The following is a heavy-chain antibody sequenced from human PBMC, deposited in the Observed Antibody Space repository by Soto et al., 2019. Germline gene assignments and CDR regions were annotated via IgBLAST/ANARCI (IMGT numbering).Heavy chain of an antibody. CDR3: AKRDAYNSGECDY. V-gene: IGHV3-23*01. CDR2: ITASGTST. J-gene: IGHJ4*02. Sequence: EVKLLESGGGLVQPGGSLRLSCAASGFTFNSCAMSWVRQAPGKGLEWVSAITASGTSTYYGDSVKGRFTISRDNSKNTLYLQMNSLRAADTAVYYCAKRDAYNSGECDYWGQGTMDIVSS. CDR1: GFTFNSCA. D-gene: IGHD3-10*01.